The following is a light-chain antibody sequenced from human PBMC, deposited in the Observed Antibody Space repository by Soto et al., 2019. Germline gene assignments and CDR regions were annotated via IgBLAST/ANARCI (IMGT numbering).Light chain of an antibody. Sequence: EIVLTQSPGTLSLSPGERATLSCRASQSVSNSYLAWYQQKPGQAPRLLIYGASSRAAGIPDRVSGSGSGTDFSLTISRLEPEDFAVYYCQQYGSSPPTFGQGTNLEIK. V-gene: IGKV3-20*01. CDR3: QQYGSSPPT. CDR1: QSVSNSY. CDR2: GAS. J-gene: IGKJ2*01.